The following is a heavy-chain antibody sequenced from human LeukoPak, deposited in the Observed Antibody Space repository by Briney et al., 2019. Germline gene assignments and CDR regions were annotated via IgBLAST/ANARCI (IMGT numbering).Heavy chain of an antibody. Sequence: ASVKVSCKASGYTFTGYYMHWVRQAPGQGLEWMEWINPNSGGTNYAQKFQGRVTMTRDTSISTAYMELSRLRSDDTAVYYCARAPDCSGGSCYSINTQLLFDPWGQGTLVTVSS. D-gene: IGHD2-15*01. V-gene: IGHV1-2*02. CDR3: ARAPDCSGGSCYSINTQLLFDP. CDR1: GYTFTGYY. CDR2: INPNSGGT. J-gene: IGHJ5*02.